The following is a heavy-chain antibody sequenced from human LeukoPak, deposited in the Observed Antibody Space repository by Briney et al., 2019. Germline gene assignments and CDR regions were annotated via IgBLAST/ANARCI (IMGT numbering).Heavy chain of an antibody. CDR1: GFTFSSYS. V-gene: IGHV3-21*01. D-gene: IGHD3-10*01. J-gene: IGHJ3*02. CDR2: ISSTSSYI. CDR3: AREAPFGEGNALDI. Sequence: GGSLRLSCAASGFTFSSYSMNWVRQAPGKGLEWVSSISSTSSYIYYADSVKGRFTISRDNAKNSLYLQMNSLRAEDTAVYYCAREAPFGEGNALDIWGQGTMVTVSS.